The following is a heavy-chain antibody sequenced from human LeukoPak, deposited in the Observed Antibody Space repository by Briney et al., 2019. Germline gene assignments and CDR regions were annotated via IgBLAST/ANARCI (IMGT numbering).Heavy chain of an antibody. CDR3: AIVPQDIVVDPVAPSLDY. CDR2: IIPIIGEP. D-gene: IGHD2-2*01. Sequence: SVKVSCKPSGGTFSTYVFSWVRQARGQGLEWRGVIIPIIGEPKNETTLQDRLTISADESTGTVYMELSSLKSEDTAIYYCAIVPQDIVVDPVAPSLDYWGQGSLVTVSS. V-gene: IGHV1-69*01. CDR1: GGTFSTYV. J-gene: IGHJ4*02.